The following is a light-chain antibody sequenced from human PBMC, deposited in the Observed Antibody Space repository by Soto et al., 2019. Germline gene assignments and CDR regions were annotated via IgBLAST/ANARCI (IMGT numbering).Light chain of an antibody. CDR1: QSVGNK. Sequence: EVVMTQSPATLSVSPGERATLSCRASQSVGNKLAWYQQKPGQAPRLLIFDAFTSATVIPARFSGSGSGTDFTLFISRLQSEDFAVYYCQQYNNWPPLTFGGGTKVEI. J-gene: IGKJ4*01. CDR3: QQYNNWPPLT. V-gene: IGKV3-15*01. CDR2: DAF.